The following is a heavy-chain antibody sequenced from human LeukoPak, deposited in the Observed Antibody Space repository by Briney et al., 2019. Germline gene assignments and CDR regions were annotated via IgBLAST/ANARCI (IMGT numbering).Heavy chain of an antibody. CDR2: IIPIFGTA. V-gene: IGHV1-69*13. CDR1: GGTFSSYA. J-gene: IGHJ4*02. D-gene: IGHD2-2*01. CDR3: ARGYCSSTSCYGMTYYFDY. Sequence: SVKVSCKASGGTFSSYAISWVRQAPGQGPEWMGGIIPIFGTANYAQKFQGRVTITADESTSTAYMELSSLRSEDTAVYYCARGYCSSTSCYGMTYYFDYWGQGTLVTVSS.